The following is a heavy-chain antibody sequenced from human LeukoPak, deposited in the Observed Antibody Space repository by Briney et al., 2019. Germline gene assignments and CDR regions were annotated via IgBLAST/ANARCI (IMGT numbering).Heavy chain of an antibody. D-gene: IGHD2-21*01. J-gene: IGHJ3*02. Sequence: TLPVTRTVSGGSISSGGYYWSCIRQHPGKGLEWIAYIYYNGSTYYNPSLKSRLTISVDTSKNHLSLRLSSMTAADTAVYYCARVPSVIDAFDIWGQEPVDPVSS. V-gene: IGHV4-31*03. CDR1: GGSISSGGYY. CDR2: IYYNGST. CDR3: ARVPSVIDAFDI.